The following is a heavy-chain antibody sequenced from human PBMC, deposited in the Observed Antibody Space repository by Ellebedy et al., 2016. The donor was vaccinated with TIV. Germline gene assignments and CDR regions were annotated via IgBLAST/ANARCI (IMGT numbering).Heavy chain of an antibody. Sequence: GESLKISXAASGFTFSSFAMNWVRQAPGKGLEWVSTVSATGGRTYYADSVKGRFTISRDNSKSTMYLQMNSLRAEDTAVYYCAKDLTVTTDYWGQGTLVTVSS. CDR3: AKDLTVTTDY. CDR2: VSATGGRT. CDR1: GFTFSSFA. D-gene: IGHD4-17*01. V-gene: IGHV3-23*01. J-gene: IGHJ4*02.